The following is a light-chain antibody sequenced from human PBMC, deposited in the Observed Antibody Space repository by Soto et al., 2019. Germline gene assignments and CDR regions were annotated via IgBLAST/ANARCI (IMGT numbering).Light chain of an antibody. V-gene: IGKV1-6*01. CDR2: GVS. Sequence: RDDLGWYQQKPGKAPRLVIYGVSHLQSGVPSRFSGSGFGTDFSLTISSLQPEDSATYYCLQDYNYPITFGGGTKVDIK. J-gene: IGKJ4*01. CDR1: RDD. CDR3: LQDYNYPIT.